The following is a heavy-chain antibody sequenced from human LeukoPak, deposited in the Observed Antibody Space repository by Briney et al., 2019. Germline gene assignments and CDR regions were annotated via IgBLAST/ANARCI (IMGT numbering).Heavy chain of an antibody. CDR3: ARVRLPPYYYYFYYMDV. V-gene: IGHV4-34*01. Sequence: SEILSLTCAVYGGSFSGYSWTWIRQPPGKGRDWIGEINHSGTTDYNPSLQSRVTISLDTSKNQFSLKVTSVTAADTAVYYCARVRLPPYYYYFYYMDVWGTGTTVTVSS. CDR2: INHSGTT. CDR1: GGSFSGYS. J-gene: IGHJ6*03. D-gene: IGHD5-18*01.